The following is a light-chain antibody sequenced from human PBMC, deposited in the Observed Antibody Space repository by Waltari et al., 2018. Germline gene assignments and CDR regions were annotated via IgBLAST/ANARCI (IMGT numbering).Light chain of an antibody. CDR3: SSYTSLTNLFVV. CDR1: TSDIGDYNY. V-gene: IGLV2-14*03. Sequence: PSSVSGSPGQSITISCTGSTSDIGDYNYVSWYQQHPGKAPKLVIYDVNNRPAGISNRFSGSKAGNTASLAISGLQAEDEADYYCSSYTSLTNLFVVFGGGTKVTVL. CDR2: DVN. J-gene: IGLJ2*01.